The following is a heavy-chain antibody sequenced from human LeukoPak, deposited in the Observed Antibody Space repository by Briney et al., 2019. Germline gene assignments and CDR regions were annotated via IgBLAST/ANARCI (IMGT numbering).Heavy chain of an antibody. CDR3: ARREGDIAAAGTGWWFDP. V-gene: IGHV1-2*02. J-gene: IGHJ5*02. Sequence: ASVKVSCKASEYTFTGYYMHWVRQAPGQGLEWIGWINPNSGGTNYTQKFQGRVTMTRDTSISTAYMELSRLRSDDTAVYYCARREGDIAAAGTGWWFDPWGQGTLVTVSS. CDR2: INPNSGGT. CDR1: EYTFTGYY. D-gene: IGHD6-13*01.